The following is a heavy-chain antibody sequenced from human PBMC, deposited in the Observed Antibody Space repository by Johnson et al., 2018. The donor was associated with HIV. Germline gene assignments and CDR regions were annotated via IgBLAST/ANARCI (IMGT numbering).Heavy chain of an antibody. Sequence: QVQLVESGGGVVQPGRSLRLSCAASGFTFSNYAMHWVRQAPGKGLEWVAVIWYDGSNNYYADSVKGQVTISRDNSKNTLYLQMNSLRAEDTTVYYCAKDEFKWELLHIWGQGTMVTVSS. CDR1: GFTFSNYA. CDR2: IWYDGSNN. J-gene: IGHJ3*02. V-gene: IGHV3-33*06. CDR3: AKDEFKWELLHI. D-gene: IGHD1-26*01.